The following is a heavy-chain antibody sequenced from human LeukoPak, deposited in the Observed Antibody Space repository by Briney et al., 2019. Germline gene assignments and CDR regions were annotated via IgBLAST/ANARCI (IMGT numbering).Heavy chain of an antibody. Sequence: GGSLRLSCAASGFTFSSYWMSWVRQAPGKGLEWVANIKKDGSEKYYVDSVKGRFSISRDNAKKSLYLQMNSLRAEDTAVYYCARHLSGITGYTYGRGIDYWGQGTLLTVSS. D-gene: IGHD5-18*01. CDR1: GFTFSSYW. CDR3: ARHLSGITGYTYGRGIDY. J-gene: IGHJ4*02. V-gene: IGHV3-7*01. CDR2: IKKDGSEK.